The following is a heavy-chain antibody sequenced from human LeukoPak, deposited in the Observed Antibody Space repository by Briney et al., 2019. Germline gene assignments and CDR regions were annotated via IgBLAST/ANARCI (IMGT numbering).Heavy chain of an antibody. V-gene: IGHV1-2*04. J-gene: IGHJ4*02. CDR1: GGTFSSYA. D-gene: IGHD3-22*01. CDR3: ARGGIFDYYDSSGYYHTYDY. Sequence: ASVKVSCKASGGTFSSYAISWVRQAPGQGLEWMGWINPNSGGTNYAQKFQGWVTMTRDTSISTAYMELSRLRSDDTAVYYCARGGIFDYYDSSGYYHTYDYWGQGTLVTVSS. CDR2: INPNSGGT.